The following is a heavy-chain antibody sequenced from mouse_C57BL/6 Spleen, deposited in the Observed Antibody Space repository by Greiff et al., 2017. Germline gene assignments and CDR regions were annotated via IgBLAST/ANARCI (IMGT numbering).Heavy chain of an antibody. J-gene: IGHJ2*01. CDR1: GYTFTDYE. D-gene: IGHD2-1*01. V-gene: IGHV1-15*01. CDR2: IDPETGGT. CDR3: TRYYGNYPFDY. Sequence: VQLQQSGAELVRPGASVTLSCKASGYTFTDYEMHWVKQTPVHGLEWIGAIDPETGGTAYNQKFKGKAILTADKSSSTAYMELRSLTSEDSAVYYCTRYYGNYPFDYWGQGTTRTVFS.